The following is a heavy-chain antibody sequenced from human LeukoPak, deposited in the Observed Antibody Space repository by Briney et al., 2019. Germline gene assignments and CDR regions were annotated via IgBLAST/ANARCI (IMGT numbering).Heavy chain of an antibody. J-gene: IGHJ4*02. CDR2: IYYSGST. CDR1: GGSISSSSYY. D-gene: IGHD1-7*01. V-gene: IGHV4-39*01. CDR3: TRQGSLGTSGYDY. Sequence: NPSETLSLTCTVSGGSISSSSYYWGWIRQPPGKGLEWIGSIYYSGSTYYNPSLKSRVTISVDTSKNQFSLKLSSVTAADTAVYYCTRQGSLGTSGYDYWGQGTLVTVSS.